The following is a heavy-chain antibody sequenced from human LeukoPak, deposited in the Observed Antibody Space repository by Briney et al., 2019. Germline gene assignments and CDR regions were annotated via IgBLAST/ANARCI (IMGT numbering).Heavy chain of an antibody. V-gene: IGHV3-23*01. CDR2: ISGSGNNT. CDR1: GFTFSNYA. Sequence: PGGSLRLSCAASGFTFSNYAMSCVRQAPGKGLEWVSAISGSGNNTYYADSVKGRFTISGDNAKNSLYLQMNSLRAEDTAVYYCAREVTGIDAFDIWGQGTMVTVSS. D-gene: IGHD1-14*01. CDR3: AREVTGIDAFDI. J-gene: IGHJ3*02.